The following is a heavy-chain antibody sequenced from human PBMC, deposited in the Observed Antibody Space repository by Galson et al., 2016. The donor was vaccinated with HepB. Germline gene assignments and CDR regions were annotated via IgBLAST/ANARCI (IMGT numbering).Heavy chain of an antibody. J-gene: IGHJ4*02. D-gene: IGHD3-10*01. CDR2: ISAYNGNT. CDR3: ARAQIGSGRSPFDY. V-gene: IGHV1-18*04. CDR1: GYTFSSYG. Sequence: SVKVSCKASGYTFSSYGISWVRQAPGQGLEWMGWISAYNGNTNYAQKLQGRVTMTTDTSTSTAYMELRSLRSDDTAVYYCARAQIGSGRSPFDYWGQGTLVTVSS.